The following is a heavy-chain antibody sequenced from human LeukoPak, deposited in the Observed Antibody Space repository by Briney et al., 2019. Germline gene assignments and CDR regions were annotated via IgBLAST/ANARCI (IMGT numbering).Heavy chain of an antibody. CDR1: GFTFSNYA. V-gene: IGHV3-23*01. J-gene: IGHJ4*02. CDR2: IGATPGIA. Sequence: GGSLRLSCAASGFTFSNYAMNWVRRAPGRGLEWVSCIGATPGIAHYADSVKGRFTISRDNAKNSLYLQMNSLRAEDTAVYYCARDSPYDSSGFYWGQGTLVTVSS. D-gene: IGHD3-22*01. CDR3: ARDSPYDSSGFY.